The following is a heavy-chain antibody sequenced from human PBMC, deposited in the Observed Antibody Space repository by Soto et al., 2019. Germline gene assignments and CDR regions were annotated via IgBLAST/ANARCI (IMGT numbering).Heavy chain of an antibody. Sequence: GGSLRLSCAASGFTFSSYSMNWVRQAPGKGLEWVSSISSSSSYIYYADSVKGRFTISRDNAKNSLYLQMNSLRAEDTAVYYCASDPGDCSSTSCQPFYYYYYMDVWGKGTTVTVSS. V-gene: IGHV3-21*01. D-gene: IGHD2-2*01. J-gene: IGHJ6*03. CDR3: ASDPGDCSSTSCQPFYYYYYMDV. CDR2: ISSSSSYI. CDR1: GFTFSSYS.